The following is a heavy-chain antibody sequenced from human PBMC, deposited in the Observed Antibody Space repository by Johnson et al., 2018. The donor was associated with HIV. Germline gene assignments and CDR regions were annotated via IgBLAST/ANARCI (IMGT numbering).Heavy chain of an antibody. CDR2: ISSGDRA. CDR1: GFTVSSNY. Sequence: VQLVESGGGVVQPGGSLRLSCAASGFTVSSNYMSWVRQAPAKGLEWVSVISSGDRAFYADSVKGRFTISRDNSKNTLDLQMNSLRAEDTAVYYCARGTITLIRGVIGFDIWGQGTMVTVSS. D-gene: IGHD3-10*01. CDR3: ARGTITLIRGVIGFDI. J-gene: IGHJ3*02. V-gene: IGHV3-53*01.